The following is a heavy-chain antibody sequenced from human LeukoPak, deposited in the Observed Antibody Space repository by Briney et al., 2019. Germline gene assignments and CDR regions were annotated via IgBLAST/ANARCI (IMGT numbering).Heavy chain of an antibody. D-gene: IGHD1-26*01. CDR3: ARDQGSGAAFDI. CDR2: ISAYSGNT. CDR1: GYTFTSYG. Sequence: EASVKVSCKASGYTFTSYGISWVRQAPGQGLEWMGWISAYSGNTNYAQKFQGRVTMARDTSISTAYMELSRLRSDDTAVYYCARDQGSGAAFDIWGQGTMVTVSS. J-gene: IGHJ3*02. V-gene: IGHV1-18*01.